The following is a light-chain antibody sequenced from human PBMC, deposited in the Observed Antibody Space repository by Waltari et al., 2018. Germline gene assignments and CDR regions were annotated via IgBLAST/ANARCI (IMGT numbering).Light chain of an antibody. CDR2: NGN. Sequence: QTVLTQEQSLSVSPGGTVPLICAFSSGSVSSTSYATWYQQTPGQAPRTLVYNGNGRSSGVPDRFSGSILGNKAALTITGAQADDESDYHCSMYMGSGIWVFGGGTKLTVL. CDR3: SMYMGSGIWV. V-gene: IGLV8-61*01. J-gene: IGLJ3*02. CDR1: SGSVSSTSY.